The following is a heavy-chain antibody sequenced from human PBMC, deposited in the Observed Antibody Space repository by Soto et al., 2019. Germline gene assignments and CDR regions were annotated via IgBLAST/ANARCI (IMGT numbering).Heavy chain of an antibody. CDR3: ARVADYYDSRSYYSYYFDS. J-gene: IGHJ4*02. Sequence: SETLSLTCTVSGGSISSGDYYWSWIRQPPGKGLEWIGYIYYSGSTYYNPSLKSRVTISVDRSRNQFSLRLNSVTAADTAVYFCARVADYYDSRSYYSYYFDSWGQGTLVTVSS. CDR1: GGSISSGDYY. D-gene: IGHD3-22*01. V-gene: IGHV4-30-4*01. CDR2: IYYSGST.